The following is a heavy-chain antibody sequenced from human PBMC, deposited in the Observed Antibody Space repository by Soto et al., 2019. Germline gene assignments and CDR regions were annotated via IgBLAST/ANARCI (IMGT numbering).Heavy chain of an antibody. CDR1: GFTFSSYN. CDR3: ARSKYIDY. V-gene: IGHV3-48*02. D-gene: IGHD4-4*01. CDR2: ISGSGSTI. J-gene: IGHJ4*02. Sequence: GGSLRLSCIVSGFTFSSYNMNWVRQAPGKGLEWVTYISGSGSTIYYADSVKGRFAISRDNVKNSLYLQMNSLRDEDTAVYYCARSKYIDYWGQGTLVTVSS.